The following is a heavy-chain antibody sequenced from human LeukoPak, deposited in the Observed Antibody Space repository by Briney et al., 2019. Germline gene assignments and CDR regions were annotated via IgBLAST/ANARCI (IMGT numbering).Heavy chain of an antibody. J-gene: IGHJ4*02. D-gene: IGHD3-10*01. CDR1: GFTFSNYG. CDR3: AREDYGSFCFDS. CDR2: IWYDGTNQ. V-gene: IGHV3-33*01. Sequence: PGRSLRLSCATSGFTFSNYGMHWVRQAPGKGLEWVAVIWYDGTNQHYAGSVKGRFTISRDNSKNTLYLQMNSLTAEDTAVYYCAREDYGSFCFDSWGQGTLVTVSS.